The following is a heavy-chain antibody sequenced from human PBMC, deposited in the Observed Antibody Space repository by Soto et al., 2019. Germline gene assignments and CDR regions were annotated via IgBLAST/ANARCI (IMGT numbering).Heavy chain of an antibody. CDR1: GFPISDYY. Sequence: QVQLVESGGDLVKPGGSLRLSCAASGFPISDYYMSWIRQAPGKGLEWVSSIGSSSSYTNYADSVKGRFTISRDNAKNSLYLQMNSLRAEDTAVYYCARRRPTGYYNYWGQGTLVTV. CDR3: ARRRPTGYYNY. J-gene: IGHJ4*02. V-gene: IGHV3-11*05. CDR2: IGSSSSYT. D-gene: IGHD3-9*01.